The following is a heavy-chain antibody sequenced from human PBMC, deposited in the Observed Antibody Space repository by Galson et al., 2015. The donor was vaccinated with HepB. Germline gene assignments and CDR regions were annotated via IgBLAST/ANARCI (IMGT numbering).Heavy chain of an antibody. CDR1: GFNFSNYD. D-gene: IGHD3-10*01. J-gene: IGHJ4*02. Sequence: SLRLSCAASGFNFSNYDMNWVRQAPGKGLEWLSYISRSTGATYYADSVKGRFTISRDNAKSSLYLQVISLRVDDTAVYFCARGRFGDLDYWGQGTLVTVSS. V-gene: IGHV3-48*01. CDR2: ISRSTGAT. CDR3: ARGRFGDLDY.